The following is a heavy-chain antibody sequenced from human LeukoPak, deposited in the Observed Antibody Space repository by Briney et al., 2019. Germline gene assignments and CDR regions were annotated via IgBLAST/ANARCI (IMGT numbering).Heavy chain of an antibody. J-gene: IGHJ5*02. CDR1: GGSIGTYY. D-gene: IGHD2-15*01. Sequence: SETLSLTCTVSGGSIGTYYWSWIRQPPGKGLEWIGYIYYNGYTDYNPSLKSRVTISLDTSKNQFSLKLSSVTAADTAVYYCAREMSRDCSGGSCYNNWFDPWGQGTLVTVSS. CDR2: IYYNGYT. CDR3: AREMSRDCSGGSCYNNWFDP. V-gene: IGHV4-59*12.